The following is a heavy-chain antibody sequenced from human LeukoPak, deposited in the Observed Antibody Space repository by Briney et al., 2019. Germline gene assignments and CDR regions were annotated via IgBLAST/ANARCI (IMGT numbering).Heavy chain of an antibody. V-gene: IGHV3-74*01. CDR2: ITGDGSDI. Sequence: GGSLRLSCEASGFTLNKYWMHWVRQAPGNGLVWVSRITGDGSDIAYADSVKGRFTVSRDDAKNILFLQMTSLRVEDTAIYYCARDAYTTTSNWLDPWGQGTLVTVSS. CDR1: GFTLNKYW. J-gene: IGHJ5*02. D-gene: IGHD4-17*01. CDR3: ARDAYTTTSNWLDP.